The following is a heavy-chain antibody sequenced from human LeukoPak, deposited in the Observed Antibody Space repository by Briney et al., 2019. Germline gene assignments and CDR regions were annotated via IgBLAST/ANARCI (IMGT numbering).Heavy chain of an antibody. D-gene: IGHD2-15*01. V-gene: IGHV4-39*01. CDR3: ARQGSVVVAATPWNWFDP. CDR2: IYYSGST. CDR1: GDSISSNNYY. J-gene: IGHJ5*02. Sequence: PSETLSLTCTVSGDSISSNNYYWGWIRQPPGQGLEWIGSIYYSGSTYYNPSLKSRVTISVDTSKNQFSLKLSSVTAADTAVYYCARQGSVVVAATPWNWFDPWGQGTLVTVSS.